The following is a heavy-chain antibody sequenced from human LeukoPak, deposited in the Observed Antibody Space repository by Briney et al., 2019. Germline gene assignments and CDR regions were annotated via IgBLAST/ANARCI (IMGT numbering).Heavy chain of an antibody. V-gene: IGHV1-3*01. Sequence: ASVKVSCKASGYTFTSYAMHWVRQAPGQRLEWMGWINAGNGNTKYSQKFQGRVTITRDTSASTAYMELSSLRSEDTAVYYCARHCSGTSCYTNWFDPWGQGTLVTVSS. D-gene: IGHD2-2*01. J-gene: IGHJ5*02. CDR1: GYTFTSYA. CDR3: ARHCSGTSCYTNWFDP. CDR2: INAGNGNT.